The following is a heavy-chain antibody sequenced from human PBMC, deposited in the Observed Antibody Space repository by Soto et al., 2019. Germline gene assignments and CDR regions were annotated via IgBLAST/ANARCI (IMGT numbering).Heavy chain of an antibody. CDR1: GFTFSSYS. J-gene: IGHJ6*02. Sequence: GSLRLSCAASGFTFSSYSMNWVRQAPGKGLEWVSSISSSSSYIYYADSVKGRFTISRDNAKNSLYPQMNSLRAEDTAVYYCARDLLPGGYFSYGMDVWGQGTTVTVSS. CDR3: ARDLLPGGYFSYGMDV. V-gene: IGHV3-21*01. CDR2: ISSSSSYI. D-gene: IGHD3-22*01.